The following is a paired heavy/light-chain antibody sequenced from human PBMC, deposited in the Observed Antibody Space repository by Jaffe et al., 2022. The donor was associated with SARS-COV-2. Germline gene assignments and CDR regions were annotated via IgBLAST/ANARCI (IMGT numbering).Heavy chain of an antibody. J-gene: IGHJ4*02. CDR2: ISTSGSTI. V-gene: IGHV3-11*01. CDR1: GFTFSDYY. Sequence: QVQLVESGGDLVKPGGSLRLSCAASGFTFSDYYMSWIRQAPGKGLEWVSYISTSGSTIYYADSVKGRFTISRDNAKNSLYLQMNSLRAEDTAVYYCARDNQYAGSIDYWGQGTLVTVSS. D-gene: IGHD2-8*01. CDR3: ARDNQYAGSIDY.
Light chain of an antibody. CDR3: SSYTSSSTPHVV. J-gene: IGLJ2*01. V-gene: IGLV2-14*01. CDR2: EVS. CDR1: SSDVGGYNY. Sequence: QSALTQPASVSGSPGQSITISCTGTSSDVGGYNYVSWYQLHPGKAPKLIIYEVSNRPSGVSNRFSGSKSGNTASLTISGLQAEDEADYYCSSYTSSSTPHVVFGGGTKLTVL.